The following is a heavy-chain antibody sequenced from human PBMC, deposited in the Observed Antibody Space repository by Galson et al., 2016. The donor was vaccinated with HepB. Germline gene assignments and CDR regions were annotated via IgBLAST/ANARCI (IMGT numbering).Heavy chain of an antibody. CDR1: GYKFANYW. V-gene: IGHV5-51*01. CDR3: ARHTFHFDY. Sequence: QSGAEVKKPGESLKISCKGSGYKFANYWIGWVRQIPGKGLEWMGIIYPGDLDIKYSPSFQGLVTISVDKSTSTVYLQWSSLKASDTAMDYCARHTFHFDYWGQGTQVTVSS. J-gene: IGHJ4*02. CDR2: IYPGDLDI.